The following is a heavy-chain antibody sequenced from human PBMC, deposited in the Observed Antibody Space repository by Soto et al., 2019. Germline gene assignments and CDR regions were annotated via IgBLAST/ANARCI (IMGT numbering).Heavy chain of an antibody. CDR2: IGGSGADT. J-gene: IGHJ4*02. D-gene: IGHD1-26*01. V-gene: IGHV3-23*01. CDR3: ANVKVGIDY. CDR1: GFTFSSFA. Sequence: VGSLRLSCEASGFTFSSFAMSWVRQAPGKGLECVSAIGGSGADTYYADSVKGRFTISRDNSKNTVYLQMNSLRAEDTALYYCANVKVGIDYWGQGTLVTVSS.